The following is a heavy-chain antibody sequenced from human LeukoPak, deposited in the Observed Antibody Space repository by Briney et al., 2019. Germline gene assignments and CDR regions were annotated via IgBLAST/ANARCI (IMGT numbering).Heavy chain of an antibody. J-gene: IGHJ4*02. D-gene: IGHD1-26*01. CDR2: IYHSGST. CDR1: GYSISSGYY. Sequence: PSETLSLTCTVSGYSISSGYYWGWIRQPPGKGLEWTGSIYHSGSTYYNPSLKSRVTISVDTSKNQFSLKLSSVTAADTAVYYCARAVGATDFDYWGQGTLVTVSS. V-gene: IGHV4-38-2*02. CDR3: ARAVGATDFDY.